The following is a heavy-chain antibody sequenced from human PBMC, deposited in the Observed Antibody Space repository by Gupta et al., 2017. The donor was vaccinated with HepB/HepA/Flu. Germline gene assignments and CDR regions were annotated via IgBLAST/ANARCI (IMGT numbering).Heavy chain of an antibody. CDR1: GLTFTSYW. D-gene: IGHD3-22*01. J-gene: IGHJ4*02. CDR2: INQHGSEE. Sequence: EVQLVESGGSLVQPGGSLRLSCAASGLTFTSYWMTWFRQAPGRGLEWVANINQHGSEENYVDSVRGRFTISRDNSKNLLYLQMNSLRVEDTALYYCARGGYWPDNWGQGTLVTVSS. V-gene: IGHV3-7*04. CDR3: ARGGYWPDN.